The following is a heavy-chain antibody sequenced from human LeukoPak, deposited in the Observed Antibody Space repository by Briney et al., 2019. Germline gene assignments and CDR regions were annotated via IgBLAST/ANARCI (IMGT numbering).Heavy chain of an antibody. Sequence: GASVKVSCKASGYMFTGYYMHWVRQAPGQGLEWMGWINPNSGGTNYAQKFQGRVTMTRDTSISTAYIDLNRLRSDDTAVYYCARVVAVTGTPVYYMDVWGKGTTVTVSS. J-gene: IGHJ6*03. CDR1: GYMFTGYY. V-gene: IGHV1-2*02. CDR3: ARVVAVTGTPVYYMDV. CDR2: INPNSGGT. D-gene: IGHD6-19*01.